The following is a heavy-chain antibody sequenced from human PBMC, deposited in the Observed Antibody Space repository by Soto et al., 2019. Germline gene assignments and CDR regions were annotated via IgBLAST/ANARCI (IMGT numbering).Heavy chain of an antibody. Sequence: ASVKVSCKASGYTFTSYGISWVRQAPGQGLEWMGWISAYNGNTNYAQKLQGRVTMTTDTSTSTAYMELRSLRSDDTAVYYCARDWVHIVVVVAASHHGSDAFDIWGQGTMVPVSS. CDR3: ARDWVHIVVVVAASHHGSDAFDI. V-gene: IGHV1-18*01. D-gene: IGHD2-15*01. J-gene: IGHJ3*02. CDR2: ISAYNGNT. CDR1: GYTFTSYG.